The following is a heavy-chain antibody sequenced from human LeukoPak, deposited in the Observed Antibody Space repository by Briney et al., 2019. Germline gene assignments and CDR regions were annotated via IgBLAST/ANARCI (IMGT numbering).Heavy chain of an antibody. CDR3: VRGVAATADPRWFDP. Sequence: PSETLSLTCTVSGGSISRYYWSWIRQPAGKGLEWIGRIYSSGSTNYNPSLKSRVTMSVDTSKNQFSLMLSSVTAADTAVYYCVRGVAATADPRWFDPWGQGTLVTVSS. D-gene: IGHD1-26*01. CDR1: GGSISRYY. J-gene: IGHJ5*02. V-gene: IGHV4-4*07. CDR2: IYSSGST.